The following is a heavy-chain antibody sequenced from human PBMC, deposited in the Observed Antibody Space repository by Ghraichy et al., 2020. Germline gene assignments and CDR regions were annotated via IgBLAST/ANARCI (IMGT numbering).Heavy chain of an antibody. CDR3: TRRADSMPFDP. CDR2: LLRETNNYAT. D-gene: IGHD2/OR15-2a*01. J-gene: IGHJ5*02. Sequence: CVCRLLRETNNYATAYAASVKGRFTISRDDSKNTAYLQMNSLKTEDTAVYYCTRRADSMPFDPWGQGTLVTVS. V-gene: IGHV3-73*01.